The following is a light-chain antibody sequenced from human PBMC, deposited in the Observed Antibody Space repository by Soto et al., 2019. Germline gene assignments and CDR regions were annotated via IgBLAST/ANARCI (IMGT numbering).Light chain of an antibody. CDR2: SAS. Sequence: DIEMTQYPFTLSASVGDRVTITCRASRSISRYLNWYQQKPGKAPKLLIYSASSLQSGVPSRFSGSGSGSDFTLTINSLQPEDFATYYCQQTYSTPRTFGQGTNVDIK. J-gene: IGKJ1*01. V-gene: IGKV1-39*01. CDR1: RSISRY. CDR3: QQTYSTPRT.